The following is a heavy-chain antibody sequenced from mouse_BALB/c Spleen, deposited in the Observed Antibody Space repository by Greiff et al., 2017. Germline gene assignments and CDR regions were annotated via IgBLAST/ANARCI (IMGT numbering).Heavy chain of an antibody. V-gene: IGHV1-74*01. Sequence: VQLQQPGAELVRPGASVKLSCKASGYTFTSYWMNWVKQRPEQGLEWIGRIDPYDSETHYNQKFKDKAILTVDKSSSTAYMQLSSLTSEDSAVYDGARVGYERGGAMDYWGQGTSVTVSS. CDR3: ARVGYERGGAMDY. CDR1: GYTFTSYW. D-gene: IGHD2-14*01. CDR2: IDPYDSET. J-gene: IGHJ4*01.